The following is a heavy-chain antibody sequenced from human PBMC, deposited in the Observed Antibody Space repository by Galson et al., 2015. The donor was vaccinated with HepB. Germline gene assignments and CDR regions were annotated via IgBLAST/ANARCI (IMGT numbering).Heavy chain of an antibody. Sequence: SLRLSCAASGFTFSSYGMHWVRQAPGKGLEWVAVIWYDGSKNYYADSVKGRFTISRDNSKDTLFLQMNSLRADDTAVYYCTRDKWDRYCGTISCSHFDYWGQGTVVTVSS. CDR2: IWYDGSKN. CDR3: TRDKWDRYCGTISCSHFDY. J-gene: IGHJ4*02. CDR1: GFTFSSYG. V-gene: IGHV3-33*01. D-gene: IGHD2-2*01.